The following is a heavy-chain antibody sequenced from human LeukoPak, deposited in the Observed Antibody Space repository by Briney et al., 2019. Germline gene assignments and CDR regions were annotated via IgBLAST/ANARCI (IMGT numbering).Heavy chain of an antibody. V-gene: IGHV3-23*01. D-gene: IGHD2-21*02. J-gene: IGHJ4*02. Sequence: GGSLRLSCAASGFTFSRYAMSWVRQAPGKGLEWVSTISVSGGSTYYADSVKGRFTISRDNYKNTLYLQMNSLRAEDTAVYYCAKDTGYCGGDCYSYWGQGTLVTVSS. CDR3: AKDTGYCGGDCYSY. CDR1: GFTFSRYA. CDR2: ISVSGGST.